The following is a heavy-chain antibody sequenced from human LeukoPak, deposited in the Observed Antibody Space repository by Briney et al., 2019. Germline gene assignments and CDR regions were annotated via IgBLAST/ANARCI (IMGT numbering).Heavy chain of an antibody. Sequence: SETLSLTCTVSGGSISSSRYYWGWIRQPPGKGLEWIGSVYYSGSTYYNPSLKSRVTISVDTSKNQFSLRLSSVTAADTAVYYCTRRGYCSSTSCYTEGFDPWGQGTLVTVSS. CDR1: GGSISSSRYY. CDR3: TRRGYCSSTSCYTEGFDP. J-gene: IGHJ5*02. CDR2: VYYSGST. V-gene: IGHV4-39*01. D-gene: IGHD2-2*02.